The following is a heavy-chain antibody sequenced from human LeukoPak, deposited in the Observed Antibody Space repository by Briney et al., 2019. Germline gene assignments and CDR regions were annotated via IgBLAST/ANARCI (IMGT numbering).Heavy chain of an antibody. CDR3: ARGGYSSGWYYSYYFDY. CDR1: GYTFTSYG. Sequence: ASVKVSCKASGYTFTSYGISWVRQAPGQGLEWMGWISAYNGNTNYAQKLQGRVTMTTDTSTSTAYMELGSLRSDDTAVYYCARGGYSSGWYYSYYFDYWGQGTLVTVSS. V-gene: IGHV1-18*01. D-gene: IGHD6-19*01. CDR2: ISAYNGNT. J-gene: IGHJ4*02.